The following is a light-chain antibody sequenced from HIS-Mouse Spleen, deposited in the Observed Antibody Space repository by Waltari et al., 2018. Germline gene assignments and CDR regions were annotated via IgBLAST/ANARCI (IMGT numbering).Light chain of an antibody. CDR1: SSDVGSSNL. Sequence: QSALTQPASVSGSPGQSITISCTGTSSDVGSSNLVSWYQHHPGKAPNLVIYDGSKRPSVVSNRFSGSKSGNAASLTISGLQAEDEADYYCCSYAGSSTWVFGGGTKLTVL. J-gene: IGLJ3*02. CDR3: CSYAGSSTWV. CDR2: DGS. V-gene: IGLV2-23*01.